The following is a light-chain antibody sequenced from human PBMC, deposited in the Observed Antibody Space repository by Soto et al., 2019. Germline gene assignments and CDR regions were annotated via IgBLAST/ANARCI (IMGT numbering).Light chain of an antibody. V-gene: IGLV2-14*01. J-gene: IGLJ1*01. Sequence: QSVLTQPASVSGSHGHSITISCTGTSSDVGGYNYVSWYQQHPGKAPKLMIYDVSNRPSGVSNRFSGSKSGNTASLTISGLQAEDEADYYCSSYTSSSTYVFGTGTKLTVL. CDR1: SSDVGGYNY. CDR2: DVS. CDR3: SSYTSSSTYV.